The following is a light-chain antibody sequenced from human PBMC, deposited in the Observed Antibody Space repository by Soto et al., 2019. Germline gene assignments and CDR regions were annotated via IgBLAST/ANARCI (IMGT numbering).Light chain of an antibody. CDR2: GAS. Sequence: EIVMTQSPATLSVSPGERATLSCRASQSVSGNLAWYQQIPGQAPRLLIYGASTRATGIPASLSGSGSGTDFTLTIGTQQSEDLVVEYCQKYNILATMTIGQGTRLEIK. CDR1: QSVSGN. V-gene: IGKV3-15*01. CDR3: QKYNILATMT. J-gene: IGKJ5*01.